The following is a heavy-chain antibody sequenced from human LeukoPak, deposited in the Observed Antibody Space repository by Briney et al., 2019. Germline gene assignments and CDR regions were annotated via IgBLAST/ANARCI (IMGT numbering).Heavy chain of an antibody. J-gene: IGHJ5*02. CDR2: IYYSGST. Sequence: SETLSLTCSVSGGSISSFYWSWIRQPPRKGLQYIGYIYYSGSTNFNPSLKSRVTISVDTSKNQFSLKLSSVTAADPAVYYCARGNELFDPWGQGTLVTVSS. D-gene: IGHD1-1*01. V-gene: IGHV4-59*01. CDR3: ARGNELFDP. CDR1: GGSISSFY.